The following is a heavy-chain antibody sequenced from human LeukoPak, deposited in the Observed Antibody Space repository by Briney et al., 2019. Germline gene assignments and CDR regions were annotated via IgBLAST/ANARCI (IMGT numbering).Heavy chain of an antibody. CDR2: IIPIFGTA. CDR3: ASGPPSSNFAY. Sequence: SSVKVSCKASGGTFSSYAISWVRQAPGQGLEWMGGIIPIFGTANYAQKFQGRVTITTDESTSTAYMELRSLRSDDTAVYYCASGPPSSNFAYWGQGTLVTVSS. CDR1: GGTFSSYA. D-gene: IGHD6-19*01. J-gene: IGHJ4*02. V-gene: IGHV1-69*05.